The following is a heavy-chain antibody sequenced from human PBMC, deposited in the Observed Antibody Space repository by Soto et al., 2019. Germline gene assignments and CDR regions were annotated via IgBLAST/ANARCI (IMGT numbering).Heavy chain of an antibody. D-gene: IGHD3-22*01. J-gene: IGHJ4*02. Sequence: QVQLVQSGAEVRKPGSSVRVSCKASGGSFNRHTISWVRQAPGQGLEWMGGIIPIFGTANHAQKFQGRVTIIADESKSTVYMELSSLRSDDTDIYYCARGWGYDSTDYYYAYWGQGTLVIVSS. V-gene: IGHV1-69*01. CDR1: GGSFNRHT. CDR2: IIPIFGTA. CDR3: ARGWGYDSTDYYYAY.